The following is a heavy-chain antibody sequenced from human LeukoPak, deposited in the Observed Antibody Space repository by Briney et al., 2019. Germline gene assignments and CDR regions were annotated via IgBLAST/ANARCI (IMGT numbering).Heavy chain of an antibody. Sequence: PSENLSLTCAVYGGSFSGYYWSWIRQPPGKGLEWIGEINHSRSTNYNPSLKSRVTISVDTSKNQFSLKLSSVTAADTAVYYCARGLLGATQAAVFDYWGQGTLVTVSS. J-gene: IGHJ4*02. D-gene: IGHD1-26*01. CDR1: GGSFSGYY. CDR2: INHSRST. CDR3: ARGLLGATQAAVFDY. V-gene: IGHV4-34*01.